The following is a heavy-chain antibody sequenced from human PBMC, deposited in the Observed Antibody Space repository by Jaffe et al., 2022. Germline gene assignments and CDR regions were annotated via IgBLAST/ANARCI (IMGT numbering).Heavy chain of an antibody. Sequence: QVQLQESGPGLVKPSGTLSLTCAVSGGSISSSNWWSWVRQPPGKGLEWIGEIYHSGSTNYNPSLKSRVTISVDKSKNQFSLKLSSVTAADTAVYYCARSFNVLRFLEWLHKDREKRYMDVWGKGTTVTVSS. D-gene: IGHD3-3*01. CDR2: IYHSGST. J-gene: IGHJ6*03. CDR1: GGSISSSNW. CDR3: ARSFNVLRFLEWLHKDREKRYMDV. V-gene: IGHV4-4*02.